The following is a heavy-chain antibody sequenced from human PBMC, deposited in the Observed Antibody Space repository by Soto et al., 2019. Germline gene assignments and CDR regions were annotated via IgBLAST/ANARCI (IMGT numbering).Heavy chain of an antibody. D-gene: IGHD1-26*01. J-gene: IGHJ4*02. Sequence: ASVKVSCKDSGNTFTGYYIHWVRQAPGQGLEWMGWINPNNDGTTYAEKFQGRVTMTRNTSTSTAYMELSRLRSDDTAVYYCARDLGGIRDSWGQGTLVTVSS. CDR1: GNTFTGYY. CDR3: ARDLGGIRDS. V-gene: IGHV1-2*02. CDR2: INPNNDGT.